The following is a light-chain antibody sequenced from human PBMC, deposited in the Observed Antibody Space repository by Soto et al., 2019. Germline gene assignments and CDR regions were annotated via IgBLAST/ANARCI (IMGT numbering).Light chain of an antibody. Sequence: QSALTQPASVSGSPGQSITISCTGTSSDVGGYNFVSWYQHHPGKAPKLMIYEVSNRPSGVSNRFSGSKSGNTASLTISGLQAEDEADYYCSSYTSSNILFGGGTKLTVL. CDR2: EVS. CDR3: SSYTSSNIL. CDR1: SSDVGGYNF. J-gene: IGLJ2*01. V-gene: IGLV2-14*01.